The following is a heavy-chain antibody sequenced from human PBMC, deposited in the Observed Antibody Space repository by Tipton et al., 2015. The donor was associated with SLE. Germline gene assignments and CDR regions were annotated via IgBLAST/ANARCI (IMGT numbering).Heavy chain of an antibody. D-gene: IGHD3-9*01. CDR1: GGSISSSYYY. CDR3: ARVKRHYDVLTGYYSKPHYFDF. CDR2: IYYSGST. V-gene: IGHV4-61*05. J-gene: IGHJ4*02. Sequence: TLSLTCTVSGGSISSSYYYWGWIRQPPGKGLEWIGYIYYSGSTNYNPSLKSRVTISVDTSKNQFSLKLSSVTAADTAVYYCARVKRHYDVLTGYYSKPHYFDFWGQGTVVAVSP.